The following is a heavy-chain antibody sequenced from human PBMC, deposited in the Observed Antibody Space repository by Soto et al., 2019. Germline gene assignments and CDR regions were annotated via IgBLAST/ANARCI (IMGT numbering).Heavy chain of an antibody. CDR2: IYYSGSI. CDR3: ARADYGGNFDAFDI. J-gene: IGHJ3*02. Sequence: SETLSLTCSVSGGAISRGVYYLNWVLPHPGKGVEWIGYIYYSGSIDYNPALKNRVTISVDASKNQVSLKLSSVTAADTVVYYCARADYGGNFDAFDIWGQGTMVTV. D-gene: IGHD4-17*01. CDR1: GGAISRGVYY. V-gene: IGHV4-31*03.